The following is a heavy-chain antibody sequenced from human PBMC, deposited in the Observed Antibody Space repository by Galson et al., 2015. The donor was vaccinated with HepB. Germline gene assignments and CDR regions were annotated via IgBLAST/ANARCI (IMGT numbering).Heavy chain of an antibody. J-gene: IGHJ4*02. D-gene: IGHD3-22*01. Sequence: SVKVSCKASGYTFTSYGISWVRQAPGQGLEWMGWISAYNGNTNYAQKLQGRVTMTTDTSTSTAYMELRSLRSDDTAVYYCARGPYYYDSSGPTDYWGQGTLVTVSS. CDR2: ISAYNGNT. CDR1: GYTFTSYG. CDR3: ARGPYYYDSSGPTDY. V-gene: IGHV1-18*01.